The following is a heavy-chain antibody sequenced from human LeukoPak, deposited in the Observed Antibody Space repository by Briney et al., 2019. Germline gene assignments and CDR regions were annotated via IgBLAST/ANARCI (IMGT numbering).Heavy chain of an antibody. J-gene: IGHJ4*02. CDR2: ISGSGGST. CDR1: GFTFSSYA. Sequence: QPGGSLRLSCAASGFTFSSYAMSWVRQAPGKGLEWVSYISGSGGSTYYADSVKGRFTISRDNSKNTLYLQMNSLRAEDTAVYYCARDYYDSSGYYWFDYWGQGTLVTVSS. V-gene: IGHV3-23*01. CDR3: ARDYYDSSGYYWFDY. D-gene: IGHD3-22*01.